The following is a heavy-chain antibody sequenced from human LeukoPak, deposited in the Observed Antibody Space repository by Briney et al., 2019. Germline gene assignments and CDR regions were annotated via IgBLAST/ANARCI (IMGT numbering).Heavy chain of an antibody. Sequence: PGGSLRLSCAASGFTFSSYAMHWVRQAPGKGLEWVAVISYDGSNKYYADSVKGRFTISRDNSKNTLYLQMNSLGAEDTAVYYCARSGGYVPGPSLDFDYWGQGTLVTVSS. CDR2: ISYDGSNK. D-gene: IGHD5-12*01. V-gene: IGHV3-30-3*01. J-gene: IGHJ4*02. CDR3: ARSGGYVPGPSLDFDY. CDR1: GFTFSSYA.